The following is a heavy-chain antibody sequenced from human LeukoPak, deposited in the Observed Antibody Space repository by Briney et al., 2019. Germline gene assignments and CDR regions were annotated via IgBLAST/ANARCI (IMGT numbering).Heavy chain of an antibody. CDR1: GYTSSPYW. V-gene: IGHV3-7*03. CDR2: ISNGGGAT. J-gene: IGHJ5*02. D-gene: IGHD3-10*02. Sequence: GGSLRLSCVASGYTSSPYWMSWVRQIPGKGLEWVASISNGGGATYYVDSVRGRFTISRDDAKNSLFLQMNGLRSDDTAVYYCTRENYVPDSWGQGTLVTVSS. CDR3: TRENYVPDS.